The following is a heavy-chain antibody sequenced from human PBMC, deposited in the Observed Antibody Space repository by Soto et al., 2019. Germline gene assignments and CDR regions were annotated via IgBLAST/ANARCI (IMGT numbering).Heavy chain of an antibody. J-gene: IGHJ6*02. D-gene: IGHD3-3*01. CDR3: ARDLGIFGVVIYYGMDV. V-gene: IGHV3-30-3*01. CDR2: ISYDGSNK. CDR1: GFTFSSYA. Sequence: GESLKISCAASGFTFSSYAMHWVRQAPGKGLEWVAVISYDGSNKYYADSVKGRFTISRDNSKNTLYLQMNSLRAEDTAVYYCARDLGIFGVVIYYGMDVWGQGTTVTVSS.